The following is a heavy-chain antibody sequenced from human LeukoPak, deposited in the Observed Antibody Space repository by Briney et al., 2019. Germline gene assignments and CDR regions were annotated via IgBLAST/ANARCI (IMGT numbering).Heavy chain of an antibody. D-gene: IGHD5-18*01. CDR3: AKDPKGAAMVTQIDY. V-gene: IGHV3-23*01. CDR1: EFSVGSNY. J-gene: IGHJ4*02. Sequence: GGSLRLSCAASEFSVGSNYMTWVRQAPGKGLEWVSAISGSGGSTYYADSVKGRFTISRDNSKNTLYLQMNSLRAEDTAVYYCAKDPKGAAMVTQIDYWGQGTLVTVSP. CDR2: ISGSGGST.